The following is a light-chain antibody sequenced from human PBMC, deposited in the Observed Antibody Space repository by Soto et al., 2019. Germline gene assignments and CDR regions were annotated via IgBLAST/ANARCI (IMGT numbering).Light chain of an antibody. J-gene: IGLJ1*01. Sequence: QSALTQPRSVSGSPGQSVTISCTGTSGDVGGYNYVSWYQQHPGKAPKLMIYDVSERPSGVPDRFSGSKSGNTASLTISGLQAEDEADYYCCSYAGIFTLYVFGTGTKLTVL. V-gene: IGLV2-11*01. CDR3: CSYAGIFTLYV. CDR2: DVS. CDR1: SGDVGGYNY.